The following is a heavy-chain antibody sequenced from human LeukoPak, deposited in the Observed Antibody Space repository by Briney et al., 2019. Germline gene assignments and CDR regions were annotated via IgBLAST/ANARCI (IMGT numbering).Heavy chain of an antibody. D-gene: IGHD2-15*01. CDR3: ARSGNLLPGDIFDY. CDR2: IYCGDSDT. Sequence: GESLKISCKGSGYSFTSYWIGWVRQMPGKGLEWMGIIYCGDSDTRYSPSFQGQVTISVDKSISTAFLQWTSLKASDTAMYFCARSGNLLPGDIFDYWGQGTLVTVSS. V-gene: IGHV5-51*01. J-gene: IGHJ4*02. CDR1: GYSFTSYW.